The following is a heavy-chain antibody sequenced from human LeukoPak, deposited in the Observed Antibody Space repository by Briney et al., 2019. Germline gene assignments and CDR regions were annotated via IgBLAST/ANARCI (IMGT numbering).Heavy chain of an antibody. V-gene: IGHV3-11*03. Sequence: GGSLRLSCAASGFTFSDYYMSWIRQALAKGLEWVSFISSSSSYTNYADSVQGRFTISRDNAKNSLYLQMNSLRAEDTAVYYCVLHASSDVDPFDYWGQGTLVTVSS. CDR3: VLHASSDVDPFDY. J-gene: IGHJ4*02. CDR1: GFTFSDYY. D-gene: IGHD6-6*01. CDR2: ISSSSSYT.